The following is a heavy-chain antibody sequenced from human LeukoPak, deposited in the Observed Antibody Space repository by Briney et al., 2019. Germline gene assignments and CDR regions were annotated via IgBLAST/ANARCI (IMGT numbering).Heavy chain of an antibody. CDR3: ARLPYYYDSSGYTFDI. Sequence: PSETLSLTCTVSGGSISSSSYYWGWFRQPPGKGLEWIGTIYYSGSTYYNPSLKSRVAISVDTSKNQFSLKLSSVSAADTAVYYCARLPYYYDSSGYTFDIWGQGTMVTVSS. V-gene: IGHV4-39*01. CDR1: GGSISSSSYY. D-gene: IGHD3-22*01. CDR2: IYYSGST. J-gene: IGHJ3*02.